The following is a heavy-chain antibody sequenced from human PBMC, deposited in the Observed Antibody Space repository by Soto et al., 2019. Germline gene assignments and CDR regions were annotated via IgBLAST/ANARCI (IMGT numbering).Heavy chain of an antibody. V-gene: IGHV4-61*01. D-gene: IGHD2-8*02. Sequence: PSETLSLTCTVSGASLSSGSYYCSWIRQPPGKGLEWIGYFYYTVTTKYNPSLESRVTISADTSKNQFSLNLTSVTAADTAVYYCARISYWVKDYWGQGALVTVSS. J-gene: IGHJ4*02. CDR3: ARISYWVKDY. CDR2: FYYTVTT. CDR1: GASLSSGSYY.